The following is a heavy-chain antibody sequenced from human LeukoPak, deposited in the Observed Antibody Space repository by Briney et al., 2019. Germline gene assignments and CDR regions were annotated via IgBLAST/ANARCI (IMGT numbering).Heavy chain of an antibody. J-gene: IGHJ4*02. D-gene: IGHD3-10*01. Sequence: GGSLSLPCGASGFTLSSHGMMCLPHATGRGLEWVSAISGSGGSTYYADSVKGRFTISRDNSKNTLYLQMNSLRAEDTAVYYCAKYGSGSYDDYWGQGTLVTVSS. CDR2: ISGSGGST. CDR1: GFTLSSHG. V-gene: IGHV3-23*01. CDR3: AKYGSGSYDDY.